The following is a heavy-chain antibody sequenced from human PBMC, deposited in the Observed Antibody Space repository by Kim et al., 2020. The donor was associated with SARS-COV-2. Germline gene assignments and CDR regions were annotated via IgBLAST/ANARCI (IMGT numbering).Heavy chain of an antibody. CDR3: AKDLEYSSSSPDY. D-gene: IGHD6-6*01. CDR1: GFTFSSYG. Sequence: GGSLRLSCAASGFTFSSYGMHWVRQAPGKGLEWVAVISYDGSNKYYADSVKGRFTISRDNSKNTLYLQMNSLRAEDTAVYYCAKDLEYSSSSPDYWGQGT. V-gene: IGHV3-30*18. J-gene: IGHJ4*02. CDR2: ISYDGSNK.